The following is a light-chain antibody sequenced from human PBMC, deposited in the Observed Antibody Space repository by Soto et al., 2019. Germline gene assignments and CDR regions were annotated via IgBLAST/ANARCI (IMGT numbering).Light chain of an antibody. Sequence: QSALTQPRSVSGSPGQSVTISCTGTSSYVGGYNYVSWYQQHPGKAPKLMIYDVSKRPSGVPDRFSGSKSGNTASLTISGLQAEDEADYYYCSYAGSYTCVVFGGGTKLTVL. CDR1: SSYVGGYNY. CDR2: DVS. CDR3: CSYAGSYTCVV. V-gene: IGLV2-11*01. J-gene: IGLJ2*01.